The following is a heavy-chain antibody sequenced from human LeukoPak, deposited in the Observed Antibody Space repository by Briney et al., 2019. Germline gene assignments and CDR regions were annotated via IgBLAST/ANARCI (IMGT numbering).Heavy chain of an antibody. CDR1: GFTFSSYG. J-gene: IGHJ5*02. CDR2: IWYDGSNK. CDR3: ARDLIAAAATGWFDP. V-gene: IGHV3-33*01. D-gene: IGHD6-13*01. Sequence: GGSLRLSCAASGFTFSSYGMPWVRQAPGKGLEWVAVIWYDGSNKYYADSVKGRFTISRDNSKNTLYLQMNSLRAEDTAVYYCARDLIAAAATGWFDPWGQGTLVTVSS.